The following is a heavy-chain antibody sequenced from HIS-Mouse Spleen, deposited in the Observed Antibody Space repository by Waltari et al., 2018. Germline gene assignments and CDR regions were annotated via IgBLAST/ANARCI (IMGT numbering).Heavy chain of an antibody. V-gene: IGHV4-39*07. CDR2: IYYSGST. D-gene: IGHD7-27*01. CDR3: ARSRTGGWYFDL. J-gene: IGHJ2*01. Sequence: QLQLQESGPGLVKPSETLSLTCTVSGGCISSSSSYWGWIRQPPGTGLEWIGSIYYSGSTYYNPSLKSRVTISVDTAKNQFSLKLSSVTAADTAVYYCARSRTGGWYFDLWGRGTLVTVSS. CDR1: GGCISSSSSY.